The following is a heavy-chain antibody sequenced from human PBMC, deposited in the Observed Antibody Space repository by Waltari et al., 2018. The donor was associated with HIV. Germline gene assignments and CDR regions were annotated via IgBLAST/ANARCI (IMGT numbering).Heavy chain of an antibody. Sequence: EVQLVESGGGLVKPGGSLRLSCAGSGFTFSSYGMNWVRQAPGKGLEWVAYISSSIGHMKYADSVKGRFTISRDNAKNSLYLQINSLRAEDTAVYYCASRSSGRVAYGLDVWGQGTTVIVSS. V-gene: IGHV3-21*01. D-gene: IGHD6-19*01. J-gene: IGHJ6*02. CDR2: ISSSIGHM. CDR1: GFTFSSYG. CDR3: ASRSSGRVAYGLDV.